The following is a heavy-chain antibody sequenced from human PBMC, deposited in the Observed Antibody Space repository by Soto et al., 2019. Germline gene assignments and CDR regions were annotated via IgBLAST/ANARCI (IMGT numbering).Heavy chain of an antibody. CDR2: INPSGGST. CDR3: ARSRGGSYYSNPIDY. Sequence: ASVKVSCKASGYTFTSYYMHWVRQAPGQGLEWMGIINPSGGSTSYAQKFQGRVTMTRDTSTSTVYMELSSLRSEDTAVYYCARSRGGSYYSNPIDYWGQGTLVPVSS. J-gene: IGHJ4*02. V-gene: IGHV1-46*01. CDR1: GYTFTSYY. D-gene: IGHD1-26*01.